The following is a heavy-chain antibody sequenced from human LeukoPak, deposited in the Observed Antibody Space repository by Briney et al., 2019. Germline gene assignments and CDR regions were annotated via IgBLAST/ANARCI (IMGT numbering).Heavy chain of an antibody. Sequence: ASVKVSCKASGGTFSSYAISWVRQAPGQGLEWMGGIIPIFSTTNYAQKFQGRVTLTADESTSTAYMELSSLRSEDTAVYYCARKGSGSHYYFDYWGQGTLVTVSS. CDR3: ARKGSGSHYYFDY. V-gene: IGHV1-69*13. D-gene: IGHD3-10*01. J-gene: IGHJ4*02. CDR1: GGTFSSYA. CDR2: IIPIFSTT.